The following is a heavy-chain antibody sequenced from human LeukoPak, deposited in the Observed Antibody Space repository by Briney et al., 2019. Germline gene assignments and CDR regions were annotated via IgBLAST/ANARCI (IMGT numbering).Heavy chain of an antibody. CDR3: ARGQTDLLRNYFDY. CDR2: IYAGGNT. Sequence: GGSLRLSCAASGFMVGHKYMSWVRQAPGKGLEWLSIIYAGGNTYSADSVKGRFTISRDDSRNTVYLQMHNLRDDDTAVYYCARGQTDLLRNYFDYWGPGTPVTVSS. CDR1: GFMVGHKY. V-gene: IGHV3-66*01. J-gene: IGHJ4*02.